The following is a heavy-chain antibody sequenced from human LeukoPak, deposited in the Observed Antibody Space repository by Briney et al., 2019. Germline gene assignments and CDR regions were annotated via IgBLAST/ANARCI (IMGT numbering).Heavy chain of an antibody. CDR2: INPNSGGT. V-gene: IGHV1-2*02. D-gene: IGHD3-16*01. J-gene: IGHJ4*02. CDR3: ATGRWGVDY. Sequence: ASVKVSCKTLGYTFTDHYFHWLRQAPGQGLEWMGWINPNSGGTNYAQKFQGRVTMTRDTSISTAYMELSRLRSDDTAVYYCATGRWGVDYWGQGTLVTVPS. CDR1: GYTFTDHY.